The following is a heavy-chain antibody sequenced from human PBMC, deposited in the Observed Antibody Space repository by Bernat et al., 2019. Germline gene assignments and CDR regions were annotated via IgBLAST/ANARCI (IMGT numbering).Heavy chain of an antibody. CDR3: ARLRLVAAGESD. J-gene: IGHJ4*02. D-gene: IGHD5-12*01. Sequence: QVQLQESGPGLVEPSEPLPPPCPSPGAPFRGGDSFWPCPRHPPGKGLEWIGYNHDSGSTSYNPSLKSRVTISLDTSKSQFSLKLSSVTAADTAVYFCARLRLVAAGESDWGQGTLVTVSS. V-gene: IGHV4-31*03. CDR2: NHDSGST. CDR1: GAPFRGGDSF.